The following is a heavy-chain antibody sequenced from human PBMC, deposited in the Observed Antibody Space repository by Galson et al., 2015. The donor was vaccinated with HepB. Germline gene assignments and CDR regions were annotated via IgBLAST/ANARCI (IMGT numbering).Heavy chain of an antibody. V-gene: IGHV4-4*02. Sequence: ETLSLTCAVSGGSISSSNWWSWVRQPPGMGLEWIGEIYHSGSTNYNPSLKSRVTISVDKSKNQFSLKLSSVTAADTAVYYCASTGYSSGWYRGYWGQGTLVTVSS. D-gene: IGHD6-19*01. CDR2: IYHSGST. CDR1: GGSISSSNW. J-gene: IGHJ4*02. CDR3: ASTGYSSGWYRGY.